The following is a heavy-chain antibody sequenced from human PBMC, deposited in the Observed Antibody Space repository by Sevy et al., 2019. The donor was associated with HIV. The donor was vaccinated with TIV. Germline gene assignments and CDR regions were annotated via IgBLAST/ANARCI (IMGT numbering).Heavy chain of an antibody. Sequence: GGSLRLSCAASGFTFSSYGMHWVRQAPGKGLEWVAVIWYDGSNKYYADSVKGRFIISRDNSKNTLYLQMNSLRAEDTAVYYCARGYGDYRIDAFDIWGQGTMVTVSS. D-gene: IGHD4-17*01. CDR3: ARGYGDYRIDAFDI. CDR1: GFTFSSYG. CDR2: IWYDGSNK. J-gene: IGHJ3*02. V-gene: IGHV3-33*01.